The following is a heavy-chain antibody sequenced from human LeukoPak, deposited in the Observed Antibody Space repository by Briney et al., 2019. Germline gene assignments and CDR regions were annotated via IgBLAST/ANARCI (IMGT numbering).Heavy chain of an antibody. CDR3: ARDERATGEIDY. CDR1: GFTFSGYY. V-gene: IGHV3-11*01. Sequence: PGGSLRLSCEGSGFTFSGYYMSWIRQAPGKGLEWVSYINPSGSTIYYADSVKGRFTISRDNAKKSLDLQMYSLRAEDTAVYYCARDERATGEIDYWGQGTLVTVSS. CDR2: INPSGSTI. J-gene: IGHJ4*02. D-gene: IGHD5-24*01.